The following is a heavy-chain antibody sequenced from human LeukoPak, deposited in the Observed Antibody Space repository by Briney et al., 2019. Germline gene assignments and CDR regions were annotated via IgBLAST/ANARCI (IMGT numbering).Heavy chain of an antibody. D-gene: IGHD6-13*01. CDR1: GYTFTSYY. CDR2: INPSGGST. CDR3: ARDRIAAAGWDDAFDI. Sequence: APVKVSCKASGYTFTSYYMHGVRQAPGQGLEWMGIINPSGGSTSYAQKFQGRVTMTRDTSTSTVYMELSSLRSEDTAVYYCARDRIAAAGWDDAFDIWGQGTMVTVSS. V-gene: IGHV1-46*01. J-gene: IGHJ3*02.